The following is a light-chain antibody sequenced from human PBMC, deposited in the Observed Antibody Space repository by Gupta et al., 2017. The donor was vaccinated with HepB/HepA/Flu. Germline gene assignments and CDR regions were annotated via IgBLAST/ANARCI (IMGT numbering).Light chain of an antibody. CDR2: DVS. J-gene: IGLJ3*02. V-gene: IGLV2-14*03. CDR3: YSYKSISTCCV. CDR1: SSDVGGYNY. Sequence: SALTQPASLSGSPCHSITISCTGTSSDVGGYNYVSWYHQHPGHAPKLMMYDVSNRPSGVSNRFSGSKSGNTASLSISGLQAEEEADYYCYSYKSISTCCVFGGGTKFTVL.